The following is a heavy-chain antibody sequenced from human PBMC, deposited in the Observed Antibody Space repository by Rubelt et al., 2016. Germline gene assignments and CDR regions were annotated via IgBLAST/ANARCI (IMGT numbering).Heavy chain of an antibody. CDR1: GGSISSSSYY. Sequence: QLHLQESGPGLVKPSETLSLTCTVSGGSISSSSYYWGWIRQPPGKGLEWIGSIYYSGSTYYNPSLKSRVTISVDTSKKQFSLKLSSVTAADTAVYYCARDDYGDSYVDYWGQGTLVTVSS. CDR2: IYYSGST. J-gene: IGHJ4*02. D-gene: IGHD4-17*01. CDR3: ARDDYGDSYVDY. V-gene: IGHV4-39*07.